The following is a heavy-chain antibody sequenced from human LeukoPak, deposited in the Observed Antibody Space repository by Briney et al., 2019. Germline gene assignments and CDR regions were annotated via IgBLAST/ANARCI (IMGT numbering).Heavy chain of an antibody. Sequence: GRSLRLSCAASGFTFSSYAMHWVRQAPGKGLEGVAVISYDGSNKYYADSVKGRFTISRDNSKNTLYLQMNSLRAEDTAVYYCASALTDAFDIWGQGTMVTVSS. CDR1: GFTFSSYA. D-gene: IGHD3-9*01. CDR3: ASALTDAFDI. V-gene: IGHV3-30-3*01. J-gene: IGHJ3*02. CDR2: ISYDGSNK.